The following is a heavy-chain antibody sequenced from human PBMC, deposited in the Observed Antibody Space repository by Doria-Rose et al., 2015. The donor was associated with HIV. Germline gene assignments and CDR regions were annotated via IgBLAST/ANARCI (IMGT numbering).Heavy chain of an antibody. CDR2: IFSDDER. V-gene: IGHV2-26*01. D-gene: IGHD6-13*01. Sequence: ESGPVLVKPTETLTLTCTVSGISLSSPGMGVSWIRQPPGKALEWLANIFSDDERSYKTSLKSRLTISRRTSKSQVVVTMTDMDPVDTATYYCARIKSSRWYHKYYFDFWGQGTLVIVSA. CDR1: GISLSSPGMG. J-gene: IGHJ4*02. CDR3: ARIKSSRWYHKYYFDF.